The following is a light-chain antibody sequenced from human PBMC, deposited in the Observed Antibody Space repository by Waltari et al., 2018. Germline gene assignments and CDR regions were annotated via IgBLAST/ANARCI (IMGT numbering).Light chain of an antibody. Sequence: DIVLTQSPDTLSFSPGDRATISCRASQSTGTYLAWYQQRPGQSPRLLIYDASYRATGIPARFSGSGSETDFTLTISSLQPEDFAVYYCQQRRNWPLTFGGGTRVQI. J-gene: IGKJ4*01. CDR3: QQRRNWPLT. V-gene: IGKV3-11*01. CDR1: QSTGTY. CDR2: DAS.